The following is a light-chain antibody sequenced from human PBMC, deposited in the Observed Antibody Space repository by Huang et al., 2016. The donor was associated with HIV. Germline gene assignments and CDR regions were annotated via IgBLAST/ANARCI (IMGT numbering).Light chain of an antibody. CDR2: DAS. J-gene: IGKJ5*01. V-gene: IGKV3-11*01. CDR3: QQYNKWPIT. Sequence: DIVLTQSPATLSLSPGERGTLSCRASQSISRYLAWYQQKPGQAPRLLIYDASNRATGIAARFTGSGSGTDFTLTISILEPEDFSVYYCQQYNKWPITFGQGTRLDI. CDR1: QSISRY.